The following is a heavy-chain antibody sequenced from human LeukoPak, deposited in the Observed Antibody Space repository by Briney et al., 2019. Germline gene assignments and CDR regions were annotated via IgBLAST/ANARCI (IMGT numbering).Heavy chain of an antibody. CDR1: GFTFSSYW. Sequence: GGSLRLSCAASGFTFSSYWMSWDRQAPGKGLEWVANIKQDGSEKYYVDSVKGRFTISRDNAKNSLHLQMNSLRAEDTAVYYCARDPGQISGSFFDYWGQGTLVTVSS. D-gene: IGHD1-26*01. V-gene: IGHV3-7*01. J-gene: IGHJ4*02. CDR2: IKQDGSEK. CDR3: ARDPGQISGSFFDY.